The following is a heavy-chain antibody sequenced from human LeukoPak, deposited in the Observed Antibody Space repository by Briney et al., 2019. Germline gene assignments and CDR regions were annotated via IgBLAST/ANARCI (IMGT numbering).Heavy chain of an antibody. D-gene: IGHD1-14*01. J-gene: IGHJ3*02. CDR1: GFTFSSS. Sequence: GGSLRLSCAASGFTFSSSMHWVRQAPGKGLEWVAVISYDGSNKYYADSVKGRFTISRDNSKNTLYLQMNSLRAEDTAVYYCARQPTTGPHDAFDIWGQGTMVTVSS. CDR2: ISYDGSNK. CDR3: ARQPTTGPHDAFDI. V-gene: IGHV3-30*04.